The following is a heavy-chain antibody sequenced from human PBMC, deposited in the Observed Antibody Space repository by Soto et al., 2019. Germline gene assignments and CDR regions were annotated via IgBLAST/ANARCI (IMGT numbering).Heavy chain of an antibody. Sequence: HPGGSLRLSCAASGFTFSSYAMSWVRQAPGKGLEWVSAISGSGGSTYYADSVKGRFTISRDNSKNTLYLQMNSLRAEDTAVYYCAKDFYGSGSPFDYWGQGTLVTVSS. CDR1: GFTFSSYA. CDR3: AKDFYGSGSPFDY. CDR2: ISGSGGST. D-gene: IGHD3-10*01. V-gene: IGHV3-23*01. J-gene: IGHJ4*02.